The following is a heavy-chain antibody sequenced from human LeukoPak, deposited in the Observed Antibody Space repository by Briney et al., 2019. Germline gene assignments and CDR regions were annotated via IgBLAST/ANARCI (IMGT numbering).Heavy chain of an antibody. CDR2: INPNGGGT. V-gene: IGHV1-2*02. CDR3: ARDWNHAFDI. D-gene: IGHD1-1*01. Sequence: ASVKVSCKASGYTFTSYGISWVRQAPGQGLEWMGWINPNGGGTNYAQKFQGRVTMPSDSSITTVYMELSRLRSDDTAVYYCARDWNHAFDIWGQGTMVTVSS. J-gene: IGHJ3*02. CDR1: GYTFTSYG.